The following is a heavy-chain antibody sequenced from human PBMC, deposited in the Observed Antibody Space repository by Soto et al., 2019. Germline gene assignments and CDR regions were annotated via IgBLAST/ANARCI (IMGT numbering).Heavy chain of an antibody. D-gene: IGHD6-19*01. Sequence: QVQLQESGPGLVEPSGTLYLTCAVSGGSVSSTNCWSWVRQPPGKGLEWIGEIYHSGSTYYNPSLNSRGTISVDKSKNQFSRMLSYVTAADTAVYFFASDRAVSARGYFDYWGQGTLVTVSS. CDR2: IYHSGST. CDR3: ASDRAVSARGYFDY. J-gene: IGHJ4*02. V-gene: IGHV4-4*02. CDR1: GGSVSSTNC.